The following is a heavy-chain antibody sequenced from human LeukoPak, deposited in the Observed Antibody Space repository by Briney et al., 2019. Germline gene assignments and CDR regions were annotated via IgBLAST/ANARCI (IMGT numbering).Heavy chain of an antibody. V-gene: IGHV1-2*02. Sequence: GASVKVSCKASGGTFSSYAISWVRQAPGQGLEWMGWINPNSGGTNYAQKFQGRVTMTRDTSISTAYMELSRLRSDDTAVYYCARVEKPLYYYDSSGYIYWGQGTLVTVSS. CDR1: GGTFSSYA. J-gene: IGHJ4*02. D-gene: IGHD3-22*01. CDR2: INPNSGGT. CDR3: ARVEKPLYYYDSSGYIY.